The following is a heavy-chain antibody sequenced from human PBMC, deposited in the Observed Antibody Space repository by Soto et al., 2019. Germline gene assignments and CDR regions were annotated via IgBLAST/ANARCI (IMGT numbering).Heavy chain of an antibody. CDR2: IYPGDSDT. Sequence: GESLKISCKGSGYSFTSYWIGWVRQMPGKGLEWMGIIYPGDSDTRYSPSFQGQVTISADKSISTAYLQWSSLKASDTAMYYCARRRDSSSWRSYYFDYWGQGTLVTVSS. J-gene: IGHJ4*02. D-gene: IGHD6-13*01. CDR3: ARRRDSSSWRSYYFDY. CDR1: GYSFTSYW. V-gene: IGHV5-51*01.